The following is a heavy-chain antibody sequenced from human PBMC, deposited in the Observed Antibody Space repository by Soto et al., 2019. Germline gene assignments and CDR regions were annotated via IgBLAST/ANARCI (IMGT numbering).Heavy chain of an antibody. D-gene: IGHD3-10*01. CDR2: IYLGGTT. Sequence: PSETVSLTCAVSGYSITSSSFWGWIRQPPGKGLEWIGSIYLGGTTYYDPSLKSRVTISVDTSRNEFSLKLSSVTAADTAVYYCARPRPNFGAVDSWGQGALVTVSS. V-gene: IGHV4-38-2*01. CDR1: GYSITSSSF. CDR3: ARPRPNFGAVDS. J-gene: IGHJ4*02.